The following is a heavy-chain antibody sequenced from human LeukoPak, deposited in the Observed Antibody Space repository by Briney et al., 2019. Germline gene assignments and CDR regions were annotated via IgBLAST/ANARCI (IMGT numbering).Heavy chain of an antibody. V-gene: IGHV4-59*01. CDR1: GGSISNYY. D-gene: IGHD2-2*01. Sequence: PSETLSLTCTVSGGSISNYYWSWIRQPPGEGLEWIGYIYYSGSTNYNPSLKSRVTISVGTSKNQFSLKLSSVTAADTAVYYCARGTSSSWDYYYYYMDVWGKGTTVTVSS. CDR2: IYYSGST. J-gene: IGHJ6*03. CDR3: ARGTSSSWDYYYYYMDV.